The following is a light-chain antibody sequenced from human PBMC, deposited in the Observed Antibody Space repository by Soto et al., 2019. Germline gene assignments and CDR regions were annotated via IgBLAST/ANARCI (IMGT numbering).Light chain of an antibody. J-gene: IGKJ2*01. V-gene: IGKV1-5*03. CDR2: KAS. CDR1: QSISSW. Sequence: DIQMTQSPSTLSASVGDRVTITCRASQSISSWLAWYQQKPGKAPKLLIYKASSLESWVPSRFSGSGSGTEFPLTISSLQPDDFATYYCQQYNSYPVAFGQGTKLEIK. CDR3: QQYNSYPVA.